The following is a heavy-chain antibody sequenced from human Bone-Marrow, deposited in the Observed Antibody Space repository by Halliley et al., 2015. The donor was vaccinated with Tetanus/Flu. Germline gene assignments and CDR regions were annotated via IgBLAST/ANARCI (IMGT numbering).Heavy chain of an antibody. V-gene: IGHV3-33*01. D-gene: IGHD3-10*01. CDR2: IWYDGKNK. Sequence: AIIWYDGKNKYYADSVKGRFTISRDNPTNTLYLQMDSLRAEDTAVYYCVRDSRQWFGEFKFDYWGQGTQVSVSS. J-gene: IGHJ4*02. CDR3: VRDSRQWFGEFKFDY.